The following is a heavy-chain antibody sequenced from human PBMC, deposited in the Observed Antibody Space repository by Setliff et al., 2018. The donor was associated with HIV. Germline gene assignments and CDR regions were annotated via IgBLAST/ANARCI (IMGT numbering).Heavy chain of an antibody. J-gene: IGHJ4*02. V-gene: IGHV4-38-2*01. CDR2: IYHSGIT. CDR3: ARIAWKQGAVGSFCDY. D-gene: IGHD3-10*01. CDR1: GYAISSGYY. Sequence: SETLSLTCAVSGYAISSGYYWGWIRRPPGKGLEWIGYIYHSGITSYNPSLKSRVTMSMDMSKNLFSLNLSSVTAADSAVYYCARIAWKQGAVGSFCDYWGQGGLVTVSS.